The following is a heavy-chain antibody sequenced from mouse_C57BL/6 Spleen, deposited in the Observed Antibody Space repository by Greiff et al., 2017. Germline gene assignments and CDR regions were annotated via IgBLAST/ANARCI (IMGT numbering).Heavy chain of an antibody. Sequence: VQLQQSGAELVRPGASVKLSCTASGFNIKDYYMHWVKQRPEQGLEWIGRIAPEDGDTGYAPKFQGKATMTSDTSSNPAYLQLSSLTSEDTAVYYCTTDYYGSSYWFAYWGQGTLVTVSA. CDR3: TTDYYGSSYWFAY. D-gene: IGHD1-1*01. CDR2: IAPEDGDT. V-gene: IGHV14-1*01. CDR1: GFNIKDYY. J-gene: IGHJ3*01.